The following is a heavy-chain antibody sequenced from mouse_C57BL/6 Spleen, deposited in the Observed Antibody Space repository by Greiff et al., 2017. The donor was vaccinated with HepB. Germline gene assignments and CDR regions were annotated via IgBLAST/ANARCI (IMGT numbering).Heavy chain of an antibody. V-gene: IGHV1-19*01. J-gene: IGHJ2*01. D-gene: IGHD1-1*01. Sequence: EVQLQQSGPVLVKPGASVKMSCKASGYTFTDYYMNWVKQSHGKSLEWIGVINPYNGGTSYNQKFKGKATLTVDKSSSTAYMELNSLTSEDSAVYYCARGDGSSYGNFDYWGQSTTLTVSS. CDR3: ARGDGSSYGNFDY. CDR1: GYTFTDYY. CDR2: INPYNGGT.